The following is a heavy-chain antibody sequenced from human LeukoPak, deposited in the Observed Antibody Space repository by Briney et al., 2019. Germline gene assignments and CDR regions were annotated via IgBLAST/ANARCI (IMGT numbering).Heavy chain of an antibody. V-gene: IGHV1-46*01. CDR1: GYTFTSYY. D-gene: IGHD3-22*01. CDR2: INPSGGST. J-gene: IGHJ3*02. CDR3: ARDTHYYDSSGYGLDAFDI. Sequence: ASVKVSCKASGYTFTSYYMHWVRQAPGQGLEWMGIINPSGGSTSYAQKFQGRVTMTRDMSTSTVYMELSSLRSEDTAVYYCARDTHYYDSSGYGLDAFDIWGQGTMVTVSS.